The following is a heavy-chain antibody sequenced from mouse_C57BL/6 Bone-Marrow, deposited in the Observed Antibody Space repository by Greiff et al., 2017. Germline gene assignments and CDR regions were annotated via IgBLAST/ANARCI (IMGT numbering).Heavy chain of an antibody. V-gene: IGHV1-55*01. CDR3: ARQAPLTTVVARGYCDV. J-gene: IGHJ1*03. Sequence: QVQLKQPGAELVKPGASVKMSCKASGYTFTSYWITWVKQRPGQGLEWIGDIYPGSGSTNYNEKFKSKATLTVDTSSSTAYMQLSSLTSEDSAVYYCARQAPLTTVVARGYCDVWGTGTTVTVSS. CDR2: IYPGSGST. D-gene: IGHD1-1*01. CDR1: GYTFTSYW.